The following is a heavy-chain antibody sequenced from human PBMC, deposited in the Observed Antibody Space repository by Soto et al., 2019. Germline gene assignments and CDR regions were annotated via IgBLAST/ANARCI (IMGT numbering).Heavy chain of an antibody. J-gene: IGHJ6*02. CDR3: VMSDGPYFYYVIDV. Sequence: QVQVEQSGAEVKKPGSSLKVSCKTSGGPFSSRAFNWVRQARGHGLEWMGGIIPLLGSTTYAQKFQDRVTFTADESTSTVYMELRSLRSEDTATYFCVMSDGPYFYYVIDVWGRGTTITVSS. CDR1: GGPFSSRA. D-gene: IGHD2-21*01. V-gene: IGHV1-69*01. CDR2: IIPLLGST.